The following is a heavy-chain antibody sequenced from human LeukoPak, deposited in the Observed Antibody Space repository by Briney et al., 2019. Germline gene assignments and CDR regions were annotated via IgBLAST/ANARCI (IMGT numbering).Heavy chain of an antibody. J-gene: IGHJ6*03. CDR3: AREGGSSYYMDV. Sequence: GGSLRLSCAASGFTFSSYSMNWVRQAPGRGLEWVSSISTSSSYIYYADSVKGRFTISRDNAKNSLYLQMNSLRAEDTAVYYCAREGGSSYYMDVWGKGTTVTVFS. V-gene: IGHV3-21*01. CDR1: GFTFSSYS. CDR2: ISTSSSYI.